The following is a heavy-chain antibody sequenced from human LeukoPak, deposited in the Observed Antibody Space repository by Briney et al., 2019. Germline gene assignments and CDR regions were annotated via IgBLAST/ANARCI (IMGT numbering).Heavy chain of an antibody. CDR1: GFTFSSYG. D-gene: IGHD3-10*02. J-gene: IGHJ4*02. CDR2: ISYDGSNK. V-gene: IGHV3-30*18. Sequence: GGSLGLSCAASGFTFSSYGMHWVRQAPGKGLEWVAVISYDGSNKYYADSVKGRFTISRDNSKNTLYLQMNSLRAEDTAVYYCAKDCSWGLDYWGQGTLVTVSS. CDR3: AKDCSWGLDY.